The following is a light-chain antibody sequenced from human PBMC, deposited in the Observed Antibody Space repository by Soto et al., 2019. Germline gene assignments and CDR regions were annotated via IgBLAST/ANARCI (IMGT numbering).Light chain of an antibody. V-gene: IGKV3-15*01. J-gene: IGKJ4*01. CDR2: GAS. Sequence: EIVMKQSPATLSVSPGETATLSCRASKSVGSAVAWYQHKPGQAPRLLIVGASIRATGVPGRFSGGGSGTEFTHTISSLQSEDFAVYYCQQYKNWPPLTFGGGTTVEIK. CDR1: KSVGSA. CDR3: QQYKNWPPLT.